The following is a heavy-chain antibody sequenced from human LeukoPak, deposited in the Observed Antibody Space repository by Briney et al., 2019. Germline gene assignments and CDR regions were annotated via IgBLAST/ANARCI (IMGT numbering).Heavy chain of an antibody. J-gene: IGHJ4*02. V-gene: IGHV3-48*02. CDR1: GFTFSSYS. CDR3: ARDKDWAFDY. D-gene: IGHD3/OR15-3a*01. Sequence: PGGSLRLSCAASGFTFSSYSMNWVRQAPGKGLEWFSYISSNSGTIYYADSVKGRFTISRDNAENSLYLQMNSLRDEDTAVYYCARDKDWAFDYWGQGALVTVSS. CDR2: ISSNSGTI.